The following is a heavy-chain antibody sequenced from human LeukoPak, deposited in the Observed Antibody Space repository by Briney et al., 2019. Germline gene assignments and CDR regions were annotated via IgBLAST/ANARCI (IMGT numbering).Heavy chain of an antibody. Sequence: GGSLRLSCAASGFTFSSYSMNWVRQAPGKGLEWVSSISSSSSYIYYADSVKGRFTISRDNAKNSLYLQMNSLRAEDTAVYYCARDGYCSGGSCYRPGGIRLWLHYYYYGMDVWGQGTTVTVSS. J-gene: IGHJ6*02. CDR2: ISSSSSYI. CDR3: ARDGYCSGGSCYRPGGIRLWLHYYYYGMDV. D-gene: IGHD2-15*01. V-gene: IGHV3-21*01. CDR1: GFTFSSYS.